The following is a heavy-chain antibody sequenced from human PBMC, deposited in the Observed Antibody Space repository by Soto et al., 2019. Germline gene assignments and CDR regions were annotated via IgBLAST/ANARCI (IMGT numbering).Heavy chain of an antibody. V-gene: IGHV4-39*01. J-gene: IGHJ5*02. Sequence: QVELQESGPGLVKAPETLSLMCTVSGDSISSSNYYWGWVRQPPGKRLEWIGSVYYSGSTYYSASLKSRVTISVDTSRGQFSLRLTSVPAADSAVYYCAGFISPYTTSSPTAWCQGTLVTGSS. CDR3: AGFISPYTTSSPTA. D-gene: IGHD2-21*02. CDR2: VYYSGST. CDR1: GDSISSSNYY.